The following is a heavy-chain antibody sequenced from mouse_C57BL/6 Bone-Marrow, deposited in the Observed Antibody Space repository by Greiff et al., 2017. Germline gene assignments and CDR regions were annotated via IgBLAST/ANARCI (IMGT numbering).Heavy chain of an antibody. D-gene: IGHD1-1*01. J-gene: IGHJ1*03. CDR2: IYPRDGST. V-gene: IGHV1-85*01. CDR3: ARLEFDGSNGDWYFDV. Sequence: QVQLQQSGPELVKPGASVKLSCKASGYTFTSYDINWVKQRPGQGLEWIGWIYPRDGSTKYNEKFKGKATLTVDTSSSTAYMGLHRLTSEDSAVYFCARLEFDGSNGDWYFDVWGTGTTVTVSS. CDR1: GYTFTSYD.